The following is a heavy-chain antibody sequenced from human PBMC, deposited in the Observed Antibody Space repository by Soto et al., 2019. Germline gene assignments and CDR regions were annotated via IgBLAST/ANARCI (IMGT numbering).Heavy chain of an antibody. CDR1: GFSLRSPGVG. V-gene: IGHV2-5*01. D-gene: IGHD4-17*01. CDR2: IFWTNDV. CDR3: THRRHVYSDSVAEFAS. Sequence: KESGPTLVKPTQTLTLTCTLSGFSLRSPGVGVGWSRQPPGKAPEWLALIFWTNDVRYSPSLRNSLTITKDTSKIQVVLTMSNLAPVDTGTYYCTHRRHVYSDSVAEFASRGQGTLVSVSS. J-gene: IGHJ4*02.